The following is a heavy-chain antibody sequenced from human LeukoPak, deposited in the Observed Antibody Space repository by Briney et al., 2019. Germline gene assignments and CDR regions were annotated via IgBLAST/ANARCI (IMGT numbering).Heavy chain of an antibody. V-gene: IGHV3-74*01. J-gene: IGHJ4*02. D-gene: IGHD4-17*01. Sequence: GGSLRLSCVGSGFIFVDYAMHWVRQAPGKGLVWVSRINSDGSSTSYADSVKGRFTISRDNAKNTLYLQMNSLRAEDTAVYYCARGDYGDFTAGKDYWGQGTLVTVSS. CDR1: GFIFVDYA. CDR3: ARGDYGDFTAGKDY. CDR2: INSDGSST.